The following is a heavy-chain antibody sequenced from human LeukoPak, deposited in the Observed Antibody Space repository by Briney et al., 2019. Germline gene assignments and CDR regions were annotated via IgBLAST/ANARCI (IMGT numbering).Heavy chain of an antibody. CDR1: GYTFTSYY. Sequence: ASVKVSCKASGYTFTSYYMHWVRQAPEQGLEWMGIINPSGGSTSYAQKFQGRVTMTRDTSTSTVYMELSSLRSEDTAVYYCARELAAAGKDYYYYGMDVWGQGTTVTVSS. J-gene: IGHJ6*02. CDR3: ARELAAAGKDYYYYGMDV. D-gene: IGHD6-13*01. CDR2: INPSGGST. V-gene: IGHV1-46*01.